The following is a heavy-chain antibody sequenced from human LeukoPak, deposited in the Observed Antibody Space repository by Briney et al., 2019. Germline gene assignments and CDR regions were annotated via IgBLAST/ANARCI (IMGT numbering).Heavy chain of an antibody. CDR2: IKQVVSEK. Sequence: GGSLRLSCAASGFTFNSYWMSWVRQAPGKGLEWVATIKQVVSEKFYADSVEGRFTISRANARNTLYLQMDSLRVEDTAVYYCARASSAWHPDYWGQETLVTVSS. D-gene: IGHD6-19*01. CDR3: ARASSAWHPDY. J-gene: IGHJ4*02. CDR1: GFTFNSYW. V-gene: IGHV3-7*04.